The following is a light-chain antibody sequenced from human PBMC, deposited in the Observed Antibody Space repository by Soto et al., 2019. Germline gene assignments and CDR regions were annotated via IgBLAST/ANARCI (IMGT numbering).Light chain of an antibody. CDR1: QSISSY. CDR3: QQSYSTPLT. J-gene: IGKJ4*01. CDR2: AAS. Sequence: DIQMTQSQSSLSASVGDRVTITYRASQSISSYLNWYQQKPGKAPKLLIYAASSLKSGVPSKVSGSGTGTDFTLTIRRLQPEDVATYYCQQSYSTPLTFGGGTKVEIK. V-gene: IGKV1-39*01.